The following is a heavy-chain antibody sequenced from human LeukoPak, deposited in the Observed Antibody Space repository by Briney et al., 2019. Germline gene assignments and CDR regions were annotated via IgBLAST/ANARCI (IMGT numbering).Heavy chain of an antibody. V-gene: IGHV4-30-2*05. D-gene: IGHD1-26*01. CDR3: ARDRRVGATTYYFDY. CDR2: IYHSGST. CDR1: GGSISSGGYS. Sequence: PSETLSLTCAVSGGSISSGGYSWSWIRQPPGKGLEWIGYIYHSGSTYYNPSLKSRVTISVDTSKNQFSLKLSSVTAADTAVYYCARDRRVGATTYYFDYWGQGTLVTVSS. J-gene: IGHJ4*02.